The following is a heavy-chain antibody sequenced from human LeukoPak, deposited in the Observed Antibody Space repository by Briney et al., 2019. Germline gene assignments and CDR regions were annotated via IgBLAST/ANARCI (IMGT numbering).Heavy chain of an antibody. V-gene: IGHV1-18*01. Sequence: ASVKVPCKASGYTFTSYGISWVRQAPGQGLEWMGWISAYNGNTNYAQKLQGRVTMTTDTSTSTAYMELRSLRSDDTAVYYCARDARRYDSSGYYCRFDPWGLGTLVTVSS. CDR1: GYTFTSYG. CDR3: ARDARRYDSSGYYCRFDP. D-gene: IGHD3-22*01. CDR2: ISAYNGNT. J-gene: IGHJ5*02.